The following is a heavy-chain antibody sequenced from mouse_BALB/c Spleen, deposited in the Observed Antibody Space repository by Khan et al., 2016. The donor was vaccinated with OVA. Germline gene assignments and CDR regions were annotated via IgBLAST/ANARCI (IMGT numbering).Heavy chain of an antibody. Sequence: EVQLQESGPELVRPGASVKISCTASGYSFTGYFMNWVMQSHGKSLEWIGRINPHIGETFYNQRFKDKATLTVDESSSTAHMELRSLASEDSAVYYYTRIYRSDFDYWGQGTTLTVSS. D-gene: IGHD1-1*01. CDR3: TRIYRSDFDY. CDR2: INPHIGET. V-gene: IGHV1-20*02. CDR1: GYSFTGYF. J-gene: IGHJ2*01.